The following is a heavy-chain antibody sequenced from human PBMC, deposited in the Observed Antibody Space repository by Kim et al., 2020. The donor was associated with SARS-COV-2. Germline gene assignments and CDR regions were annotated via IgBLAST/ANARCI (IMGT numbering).Heavy chain of an antibody. D-gene: IGHD6-13*01. CDR1: GFTFSSYA. V-gene: IGHV3-23*01. Sequence: GGSLRLSCAASGFTFSSYAMSWVRQAPGKGLEWVSAISGSGGSTYYADSVKGRFTISRDNSKNTLYLQMNSLRAEDTAVYYCAKVSGWHRIAAAGTGYFDYWGQGTLVTVSS. J-gene: IGHJ4*02. CDR3: AKVSGWHRIAAAGTGYFDY. CDR2: ISGSGGST.